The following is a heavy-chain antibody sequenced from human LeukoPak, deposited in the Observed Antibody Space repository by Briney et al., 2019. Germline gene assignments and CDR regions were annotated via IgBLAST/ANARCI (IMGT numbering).Heavy chain of an antibody. D-gene: IGHD6-13*01. V-gene: IGHV1-69*05. CDR3: ASAAAGAEYFQH. CDR1: GGTFSSYA. J-gene: IGHJ1*01. Sequence: ASVKVSCKASGGTFSSYAISWVRQAPGQGLEWMGGIIPIFGTANYAQKFQGRVTITTDESTSTAYMELSSLRSEDTAVYYCASAAAGAEYFQHWGQGTLVTVSS. CDR2: IIPIFGTA.